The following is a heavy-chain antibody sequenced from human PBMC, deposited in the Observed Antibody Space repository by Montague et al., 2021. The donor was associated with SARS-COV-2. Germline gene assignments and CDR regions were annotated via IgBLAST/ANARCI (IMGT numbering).Heavy chain of an antibody. CDR2: IKKDGSKT. D-gene: IGHD1-26*01. V-gene: IGHV3-7*01. CDR1: GFTLSSYW. Sequence: SLRLSCAASGFTLSSYWMSWVRQAPGKGLEWVASIKKDGSKTSYVDSVKGRFTISRDNAKNSLYLQMNSLRAEDTAVYYCARGWDSQGYWGQGTLVTVSP. J-gene: IGHJ4*02. CDR3: ARGWDSQGY.